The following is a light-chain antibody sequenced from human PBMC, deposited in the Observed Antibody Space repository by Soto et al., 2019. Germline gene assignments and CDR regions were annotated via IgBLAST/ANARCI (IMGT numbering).Light chain of an antibody. J-gene: IGKJ1*01. Sequence: EIVLTHSPGTLSLSPGERATLSCRASRSVSSSYLAWYQQKPGQAPRLLIYGASIRVTGIPDRFIGSGSGTDFTLTISRLEPEDFAVYYCQQYVTSVKTFGQGTKVDIK. CDR2: GAS. CDR1: RSVSSSY. V-gene: IGKV3-20*01. CDR3: QQYVTSVKT.